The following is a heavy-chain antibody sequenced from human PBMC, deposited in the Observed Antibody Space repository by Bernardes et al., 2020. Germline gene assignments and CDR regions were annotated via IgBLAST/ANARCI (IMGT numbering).Heavy chain of an antibody. CDR2: IKQDGSEK. Sequence: GGSLRLSCAASGFTFGSYWMSWVRQTPGKGLGWVACIKQDGSEKHYVDSVKGRFTISRDNAKNSLYLQMDRLGAGDMARYYCARGDSGSQELYSWFDPWGQGTLVTVSS. CDR1: GFTFGSYW. V-gene: IGHV3-7*01. J-gene: IGHJ5*02. CDR3: ARGDSGSQELYSWFDP. D-gene: IGHD1-26*01.